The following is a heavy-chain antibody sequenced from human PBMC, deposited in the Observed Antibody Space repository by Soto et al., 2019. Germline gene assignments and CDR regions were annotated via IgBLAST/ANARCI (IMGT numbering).Heavy chain of an antibody. Sequence: SETLSLTCTVSSGSISTYYWSWIRQPPGKGLEWIGYIYYTGSTNYNPSLKTRVAISMDTSKNQFSLNLSSVTAADTAVYYCAGAPNWAYFDGWGLGIRVTVSS. V-gene: IGHV4-59*01. J-gene: IGHJ4*02. CDR1: SGSISTYY. CDR3: AGAPNWAYFDG. D-gene: IGHD7-27*01. CDR2: IYYTGST.